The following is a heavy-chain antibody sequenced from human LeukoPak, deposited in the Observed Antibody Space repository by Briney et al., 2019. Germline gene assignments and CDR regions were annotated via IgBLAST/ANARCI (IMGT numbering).Heavy chain of an antibody. CDR1: GGSISSYY. CDR2: IYHSGST. CDR3: AREVECSGGSCYHYFDY. Sequence: SETLSLTCTVSGGSISSYYWSWIRQPPGKGLEWIGYIYHSGSTYYNPSLKSRVTISVDRSKNQFSLKLSSVTAADTAVYYCAREVECSGGSCYHYFDYWGQGTLVTVSS. J-gene: IGHJ4*02. D-gene: IGHD2-15*01. V-gene: IGHV4-59*12.